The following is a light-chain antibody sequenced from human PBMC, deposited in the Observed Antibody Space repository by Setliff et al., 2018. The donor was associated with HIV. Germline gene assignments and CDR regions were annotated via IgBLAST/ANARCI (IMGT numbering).Light chain of an antibody. CDR2: GAS. CDR1: RSVSSNS. J-gene: IGKJ1*01. Sequence: EIVLTQSPGTLSLSPGERATLSCRASRSVSSNSLAWYQQKPGQAPRLLIYGASSRATGIPDRFSGSGSGTDFTLTISRLEPEDFALYYCQQYDTSRTWTFGQGTKVDIK. CDR3: QQYDTSRTWT. V-gene: IGKV3-20*01.